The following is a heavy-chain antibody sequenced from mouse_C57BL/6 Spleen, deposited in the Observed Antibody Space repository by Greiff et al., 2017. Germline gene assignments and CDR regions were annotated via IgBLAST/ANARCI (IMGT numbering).Heavy chain of an antibody. Sequence: QVQLQQSGAELARPGASVKLSCKASGYTFTSYGISWVKQRPGQGLEWIGEIYPRSGNTYYNEKFKGKATLTADKSASTAYMELRSLTSEDSAVYFCARSYYGSSSYYVDYWGQGTTLTVSS. V-gene: IGHV1-81*01. CDR1: GYTFTSYG. CDR2: IYPRSGNT. D-gene: IGHD1-1*01. J-gene: IGHJ2*01. CDR3: ARSYYGSSSYYVDY.